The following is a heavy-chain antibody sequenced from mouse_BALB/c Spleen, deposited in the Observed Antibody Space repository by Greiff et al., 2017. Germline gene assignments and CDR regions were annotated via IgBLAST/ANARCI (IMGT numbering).Heavy chain of an antibody. Sequence: EVKLMESGGGLVLPGGSRKFSCAASGFTFSSFGMHWVRDAPEKGLEWVAYISSCSSTIYYADTVKGRFTISRDNPKNSLFLQITSLRSEDTAMYYCARWNYGYDYAIDYWGQGASVTASS. D-gene: IGHD1-2*01. J-gene: IGHJ4*01. V-gene: IGHV5-17*02. CDR3: ARWNYGYDYAIDY. CDR2: ISSCSSTI. CDR1: GFTFSSFG.